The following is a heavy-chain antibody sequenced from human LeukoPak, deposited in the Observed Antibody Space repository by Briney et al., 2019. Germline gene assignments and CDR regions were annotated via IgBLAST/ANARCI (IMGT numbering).Heavy chain of an antibody. Sequence: GGSLRLSCAASGFTFSSYGMSWVRQAPGKGLEWVSAISGSSGSTYYADSVKGRFTISRDNSKNTLYLQMNSLRAEDTAVYYCAKDRYYYDSSIGLYYFDYWGQGTLVTVSS. CDR1: GFTFSSYG. CDR2: ISGSSGST. CDR3: AKDRYYYDSSIGLYYFDY. D-gene: IGHD3-22*01. J-gene: IGHJ4*02. V-gene: IGHV3-23*01.